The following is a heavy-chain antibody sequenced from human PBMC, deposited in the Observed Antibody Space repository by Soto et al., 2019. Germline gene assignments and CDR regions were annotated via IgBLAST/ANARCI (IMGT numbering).Heavy chain of an antibody. Sequence: GGSLRLSCAGSGFIFSSYAMNWVRQAPGKGLEWVSAISGSGGSTYYADSVKGRFTISRDNSKNTLYLQMNSLRAEDTAVYYCARSQGSGYIFDYWGQGTLVTVSS. J-gene: IGHJ4*02. CDR3: ARSQGSGYIFDY. D-gene: IGHD3-22*01. CDR1: GFIFSSYA. V-gene: IGHV3-23*01. CDR2: ISGSGGST.